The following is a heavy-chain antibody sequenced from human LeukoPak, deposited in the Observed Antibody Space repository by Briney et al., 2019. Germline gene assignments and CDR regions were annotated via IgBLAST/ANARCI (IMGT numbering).Heavy chain of an antibody. J-gene: IGHJ4*02. D-gene: IGHD2-2*01. CDR1: GFTFSSYS. Sequence: GGSLRLSCAASGFTFSSYSMNWVRQAPGKGLEWVSSISSSSSYIYYADSVKGRFTISRDNAKNSLYLQMNSLRAEDTAVYYCARVHCSSTSCDYPSFDYWGQGTLVTVSS. CDR3: ARVHCSSTSCDYPSFDY. CDR2: ISSSSSYI. V-gene: IGHV3-21*01.